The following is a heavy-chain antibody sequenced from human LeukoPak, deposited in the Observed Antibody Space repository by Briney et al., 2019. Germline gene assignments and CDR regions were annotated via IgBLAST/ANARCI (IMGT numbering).Heavy chain of an antibody. CDR3: ARLLYDIVVVPAAMALDH. CDR1: GYTFTSYA. V-gene: IGHV1-3*01. D-gene: IGHD2-2*01. Sequence: ASVNVSCKASGYTFTSYAMHWVRQAPGQRLEWMGWINAGNGNTKYSQKFQGRVTITRDTSASTAYMEVSSLRSEDTAIYYCARLLYDIVVVPAAMALDHWGQGTLVTVSS. CDR2: INAGNGNT. J-gene: IGHJ4*02.